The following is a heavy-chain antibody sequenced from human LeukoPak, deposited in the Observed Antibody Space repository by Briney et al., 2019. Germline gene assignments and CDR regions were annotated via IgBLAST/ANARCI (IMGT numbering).Heavy chain of an antibody. Sequence: GGSLRLSCAASVFTFRSYTMNWVREAPGKGLECVSSISSGSTYIYYTNSLTGRFTVSRDDAKNSLYLQMHSLRAEDTAVYYCASGSGHAFDMCGEGTVVTVSS. CDR3: ASGSGHAFDM. D-gene: IGHD5-12*01. V-gene: IGHV3-21*01. CDR2: ISSGSTYI. CDR1: VFTFRSYT. J-gene: IGHJ3*02.